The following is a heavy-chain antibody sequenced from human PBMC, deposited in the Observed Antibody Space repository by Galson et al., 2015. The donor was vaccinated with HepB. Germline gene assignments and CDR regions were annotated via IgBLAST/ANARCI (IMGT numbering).Heavy chain of an antibody. CDR3: ATEGYDGSDDLGAGAFDI. CDR1: GYSLSKLS. V-gene: IGHV1-24*01. D-gene: IGHD3-22*01. Sequence: SVKVSCKVSGYSLSKLSMHWVRQAPGKGLEWMGGFDPDYGKTIYAQKFRGRVTMPEDTSADTVYLELTSLRSEDTAVYYCATEGYDGSDDLGAGAFDIWGQGALVTISS. J-gene: IGHJ3*02. CDR2: FDPDYGKT.